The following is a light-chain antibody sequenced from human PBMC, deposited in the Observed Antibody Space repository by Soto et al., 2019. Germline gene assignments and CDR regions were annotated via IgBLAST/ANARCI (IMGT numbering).Light chain of an antibody. CDR1: QSVSSY. CDR2: DAS. Sequence: EIVLTQSPATLSLSPGERATLSCRASQSVSSYLAWYQQKPGQAPRLLIYDASNRATGIPARFSGSGSGTDFTPPTSRLGPEDFAVNYCQRRSTGPWTFGKGPKVEIK. CDR3: QRRSTGPWT. J-gene: IGKJ1*01. V-gene: IGKV3-11*01.